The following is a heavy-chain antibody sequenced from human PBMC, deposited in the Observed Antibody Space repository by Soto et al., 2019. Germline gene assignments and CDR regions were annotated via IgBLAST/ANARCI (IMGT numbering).Heavy chain of an antibody. CDR2: IIPIFGTA. Sequence: SVKVSCTASGGTFSSYAISWVRQAPGQGLEWMGGIIPIFGTANCAQKFQGRVTITADESTSTAYMELSSLRSEDTAVYYCASLVGTNYYYYGMDVWGQGTTVTVSS. J-gene: IGHJ6*02. CDR1: GGTFSSYA. V-gene: IGHV1-69*13. CDR3: ASLVGTNYYYYGMDV. D-gene: IGHD1-26*01.